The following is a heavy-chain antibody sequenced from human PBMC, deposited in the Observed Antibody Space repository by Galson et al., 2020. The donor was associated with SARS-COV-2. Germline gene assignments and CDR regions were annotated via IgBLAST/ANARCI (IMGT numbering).Heavy chain of an antibody. V-gene: IGHV4-39*07. J-gene: IGHJ4*02. CDR2: IYYSGST. CDR1: GGSISSSSYY. D-gene: IGHD6-19*01. CDR3: ASLSGYSSTRYRD. Sequence: SETLSLTCTVSGGSISSSSYYWGWIRQPPGKGLEWIGSIYYSGSTYYNPSLKSRVTISVDTSKNQFSLKLTSVTAADTAVYYCASLSGYSSTRYRDWGQGTLVTVSS.